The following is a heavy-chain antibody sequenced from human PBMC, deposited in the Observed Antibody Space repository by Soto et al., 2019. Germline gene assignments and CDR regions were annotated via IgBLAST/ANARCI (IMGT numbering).Heavy chain of an antibody. D-gene: IGHD6-6*01. V-gene: IGHV3-23*01. CDR1: GFTFSSYA. Sequence: GGSLRLSCAASGFTFSSYAMSWVRQAPGKGLEWVSAISGSGGSTYYADSVKGRFTISRDNSKNTLYLQMNSLRAEDTAVYYCAKDLARYSSSSGVDYWGQGTLVTVSS. CDR2: ISGSGGST. CDR3: AKDLARYSSSSGVDY. J-gene: IGHJ4*02.